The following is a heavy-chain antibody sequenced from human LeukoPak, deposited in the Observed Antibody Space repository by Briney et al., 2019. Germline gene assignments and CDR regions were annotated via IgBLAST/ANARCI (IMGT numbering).Heavy chain of an antibody. V-gene: IGHV3-53*01. CDR2: IYSGGST. CDR1: GFTVISNY. CDR3: ARGVYYGSGSYIGDP. J-gene: IGHJ5*02. D-gene: IGHD3-10*01. Sequence: PGGPLSFSCAASGFTVISNYMSWVRQAPGKGLEWGSVIYSGGSTYYADSVKGRFTISRDNSKNTLYLQMNSLRADDTAVYYCARGVYYGSGSYIGDPWGQGTLVTVSS.